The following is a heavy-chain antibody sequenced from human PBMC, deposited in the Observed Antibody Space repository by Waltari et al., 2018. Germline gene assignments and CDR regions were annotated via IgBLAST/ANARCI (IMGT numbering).Heavy chain of an antibody. V-gene: IGHV1-8*01. J-gene: IGHJ4*02. Sequence: QVQLVQSGAEVKKPGASVKVSCKASGYTFTSYDINWVRQAPGQGLEWMGWMNPNSGNTGYAQKFQGRVTMTRNTSISTAYMELSSLRSEDTAVYYCARVVVMVRGVIMSFDYWGQGTLVTVSS. CDR3: ARVVVMVRGVIMSFDY. CDR1: GYTFTSYD. CDR2: MNPNSGNT. D-gene: IGHD3-10*01.